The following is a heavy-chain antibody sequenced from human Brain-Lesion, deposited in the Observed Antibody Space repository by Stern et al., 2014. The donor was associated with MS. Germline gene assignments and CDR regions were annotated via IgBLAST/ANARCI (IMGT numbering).Heavy chain of an antibody. J-gene: IGHJ6*02. CDR1: GGSISSGGYY. CDR3: ARGRVVPGFQYYATDV. CDR2: IFNRGST. D-gene: IGHD2-2*01. V-gene: IGHV4-61*02. Sequence: VQLVESGPGLVKPSQTLSLSCTVSGGSISSGGYYWSWIRQPAGKGLEWIGRIFNRGSTSYNPSLKSRVPISIDTSKTQFSLRLNPMTAADTAVYYCARGRVVPGFQYYATDVWGQGTTVIVSS.